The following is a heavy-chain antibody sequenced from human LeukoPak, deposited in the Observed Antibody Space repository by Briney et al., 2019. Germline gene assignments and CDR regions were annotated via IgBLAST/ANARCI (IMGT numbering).Heavy chain of an antibody. V-gene: IGHV3-74*01. CDR1: GFTFSDHY. J-gene: IGHJ3*02. CDR2: INIDGSFR. Sequence: PGGSLRLSCAAPGFTFSDHYMDWVRRAPGKGLVWVSLINIDGSFRTYADSVKGRFSISGDNAKNTLYLQMNSLRAEDTAVYYCARGNSGASDIWGPGTMVTVSS. CDR3: ARGNSGASDI. D-gene: IGHD4-23*01.